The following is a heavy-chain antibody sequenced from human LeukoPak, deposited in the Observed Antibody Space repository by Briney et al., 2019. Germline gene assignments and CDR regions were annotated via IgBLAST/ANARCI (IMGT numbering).Heavy chain of an antibody. CDR1: GFNFTKYD. CDR3: AKGGWLDD. Sequence: GGSLRLSCAASGFNFTKYDMTWARQAPGKGLEWVSTITGRSDKTYYTDSVKGRFVTSRDNSKDTLYLQMNSLRAEDTASYYCAKGGWLDDLGQGALVTVSS. CDR2: ITGRSDKT. J-gene: IGHJ4*02. V-gene: IGHV3-23*01. D-gene: IGHD6-19*01.